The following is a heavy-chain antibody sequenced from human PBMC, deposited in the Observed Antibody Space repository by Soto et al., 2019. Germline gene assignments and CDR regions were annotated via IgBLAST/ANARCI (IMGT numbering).Heavy chain of an antibody. CDR1: GGSISSGGYY. D-gene: IGHD2-15*01. V-gene: IGHV4-31*03. Sequence: SETLSLTCTVSGGSISSGGYYWSWIRQHPXKGLEWIGYIYYSGSTYYNPSLKSRVTISVDTSKNQFSLKLSSVTAADTAVYYCAREPLTQAHCSGGSCYQNWYFDLWGRGTLVTVS. CDR2: IYYSGST. CDR3: AREPLTQAHCSGGSCYQNWYFDL. J-gene: IGHJ2*01.